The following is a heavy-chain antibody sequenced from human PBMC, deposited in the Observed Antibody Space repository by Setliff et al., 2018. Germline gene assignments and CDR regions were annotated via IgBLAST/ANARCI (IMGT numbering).Heavy chain of an antibody. CDR3: ARTSTGRYFDL. Sequence: SETLSLTCAVYGGSFSGYYWSWIRQPPGKGLEWIANVYYSGSTYYNPSLESRVTMSVDTSKSQFSLNLYSVTAADTVVYYCARTSTGRYFDLWGRGTLVTVSS. D-gene: IGHD2-2*01. CDR2: VYYSGST. V-gene: IGHV4-34*01. J-gene: IGHJ2*01. CDR1: GGSFSGYY.